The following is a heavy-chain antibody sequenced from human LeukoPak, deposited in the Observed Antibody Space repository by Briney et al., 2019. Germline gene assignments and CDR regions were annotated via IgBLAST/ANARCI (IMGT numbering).Heavy chain of an antibody. V-gene: IGHV3-30*02. Sequence: GGSLRLSCAASGFTFSSYGMHWVRQAPGKGLEWVAFIRYDGSNKYYADSVKGGFTISRVNSKNTLYLQMHSMRAQDTAVYYCAKSGPGSGSSRPFDYWGQGTLVTVSS. J-gene: IGHJ4*02. D-gene: IGHD3-10*01. CDR2: IRYDGSNK. CDR1: GFTFSSYG. CDR3: AKSGPGSGSSRPFDY.